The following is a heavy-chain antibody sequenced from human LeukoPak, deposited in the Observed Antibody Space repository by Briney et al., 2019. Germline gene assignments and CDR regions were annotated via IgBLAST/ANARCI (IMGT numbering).Heavy chain of an antibody. D-gene: IGHD3-10*01. CDR3: VRGSGY. CDR2: ISSNGDNT. J-gene: IGHJ4*02. Sequence: GGSLRLSCSVSGFTFSTYVMHWVRQAPGKGLEYVSAISSNGDNTYYADSVKGRFTISRDNSKNTLYLQMSSLRADGTAVYYCVRGSGYWGQGTLVTVSS. V-gene: IGHV3-64D*06. CDR1: GFTFSTYV.